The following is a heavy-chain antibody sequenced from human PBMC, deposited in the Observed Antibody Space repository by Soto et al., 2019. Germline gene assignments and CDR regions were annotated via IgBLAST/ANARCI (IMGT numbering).Heavy chain of an antibody. CDR1: GFTFSSYA. CDR2: ISYDGSNK. D-gene: IGHD3-22*01. Sequence: QVQLVESGGGVVQPGRSLRLSCAASGFTFSSYAMHWVRQAPGKGLEWVAVISYDGSNKYYADSVKGRFTISRDNSKNTLYLQMNSLRAEDTAVYYCARTGSSGYFYYYYGMDVWGQGTTVTVSS. J-gene: IGHJ6*02. V-gene: IGHV3-30-3*01. CDR3: ARTGSSGYFYYYYGMDV.